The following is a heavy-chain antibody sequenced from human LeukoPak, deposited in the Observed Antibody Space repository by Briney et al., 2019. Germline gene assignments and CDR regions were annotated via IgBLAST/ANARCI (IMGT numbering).Heavy chain of an antibody. J-gene: IGHJ4*02. D-gene: IGHD3-9*01. CDR1: GGTFSSYA. Sequence: GSSVKVSCKASGGTFSSYAISWVRQAPGQGLEWMGRVIPILGIANYAQKFQGRVTITADKSTSTAYMELSSLRSEDTAVYYCATHLSILTGYYNGGPYYFDYWGQGTLVTVSS. CDR2: VIPILGIA. CDR3: ATHLSILTGYYNGGPYYFDY. V-gene: IGHV1-69*04.